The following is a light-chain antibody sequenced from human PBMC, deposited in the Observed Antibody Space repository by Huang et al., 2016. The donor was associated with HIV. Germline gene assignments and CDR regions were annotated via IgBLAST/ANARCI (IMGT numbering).Light chain of an antibody. CDR1: QTVTRRS. V-gene: IGKV3-20*01. CDR3: HQYGRSPPT. CDR2: VAS. Sequence: EIVLTQSPGTLSLSPGERATLSCRANQTVTRRSLAWYQQRPGQAPRLLSSVASSRATGSPDRFSGSGSGTDFALTISGLEPEDFVIYYCHQYGRSPPTFGRGTKLEIK. J-gene: IGKJ2*01.